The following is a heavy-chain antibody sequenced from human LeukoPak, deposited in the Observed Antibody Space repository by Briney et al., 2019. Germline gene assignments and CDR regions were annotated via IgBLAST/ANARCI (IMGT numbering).Heavy chain of an antibody. CDR3: AKDRANIAASSHFDY. V-gene: IGHV3-23*01. Sequence: GGSLRLSCAVSGFTFSTYATSWVRQAPGKGLEWVSTISGSGGTTYYADSVRGRFTISRDNSKNTLYLQMNSLRAEDTAVYYCAKDRANIAASSHFDYWGQGTLVTVSS. CDR1: GFTFSTYA. D-gene: IGHD6-13*01. J-gene: IGHJ4*02. CDR2: ISGSGGTT.